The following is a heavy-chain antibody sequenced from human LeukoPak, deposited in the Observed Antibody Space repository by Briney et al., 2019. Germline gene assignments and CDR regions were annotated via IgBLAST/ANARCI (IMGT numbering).Heavy chain of an antibody. CDR1: GFTFSSYS. D-gene: IGHD6-19*01. CDR3: ARVSSVNGNGDSFDI. V-gene: IGHV3-21*01. J-gene: IGHJ3*02. CDR2: ISSSSSYI. Sequence: GGSLRLSCAASGFTFSSYSMNWVRQAPGKGLEWVSSISSSSSYIYYADSVKGRFTISRDNAKNSLYLQMNSLRAEDTAVYYCARVSSVNGNGDSFDIWGQGTMVSVSS.